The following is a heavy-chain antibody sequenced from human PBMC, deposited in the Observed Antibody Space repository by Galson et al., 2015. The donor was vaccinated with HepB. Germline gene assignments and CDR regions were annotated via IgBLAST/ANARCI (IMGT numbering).Heavy chain of an antibody. D-gene: IGHD4-11*01. J-gene: IGHJ4*02. CDR1: GDSVSSNSAA. CDR3: AKNAGGGDYSNHQGY. Sequence: CAISGDSVSSNSAAWNWIRQSPSRGLEWLGRTYYRSKWYDDYAVSVKSRITINPDTSKNQFSLQLSFVTPEDTAVYYCAKNAGGGDYSNHQGYWGQGTLVTVSS. V-gene: IGHV6-1*01. CDR2: TYYRSKWYD.